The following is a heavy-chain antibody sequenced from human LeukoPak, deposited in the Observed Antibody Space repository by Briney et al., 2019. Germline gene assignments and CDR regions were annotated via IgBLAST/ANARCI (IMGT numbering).Heavy chain of an antibody. J-gene: IGHJ4*02. CDR3: TLYHGILTGHRPFDY. Sequence: PGGSLRLSCAASGFTFSSYSMNWVRQAPGKGPEWVGRIKRRGDDGTTDYAAPVKDRFTISRDDLKNMLYLEMNSLKIEDTAVYYCTLYHGILTGHRPFDYWGQGTLVTVSS. CDR1: GFTFSSYS. CDR2: IKRRGDDGTT. D-gene: IGHD3-9*01. V-gene: IGHV3-15*01.